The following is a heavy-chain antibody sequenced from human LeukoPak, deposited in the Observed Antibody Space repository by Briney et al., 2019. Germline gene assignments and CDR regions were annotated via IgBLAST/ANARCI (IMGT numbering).Heavy chain of an antibody. D-gene: IGHD6-13*01. Sequence: SETLSLTCTVSGGSISSYYWSWVRQPPGKGLEWIGYIYYSGSTNYNPSLKSRVTISVDTSKNQFSLKLSSVTAADTAVYYCARESSSWRFFDYWGQGTLVTVSS. CDR1: GGSISSYY. V-gene: IGHV4-59*01. J-gene: IGHJ4*02. CDR3: ARESSSWRFFDY. CDR2: IYYSGST.